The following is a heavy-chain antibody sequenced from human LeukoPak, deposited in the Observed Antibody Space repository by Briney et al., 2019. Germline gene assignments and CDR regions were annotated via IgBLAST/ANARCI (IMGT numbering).Heavy chain of an antibody. V-gene: IGHV3-74*01. D-gene: IGHD3-10*01. CDR1: GFTFSSYW. J-gene: IGHJ4*02. CDR2: INSDGSST. Sequence: GGSLRLSCAAPGFTFSSYWMHWVRQAPGKGLVWVSRINSDGSSTSYADSVKGRFTISRDNAKNTLYLQMNSLRAEDTAVYYCVWFGELFAFDYWGQGTLVTVSS. CDR3: VWFGELFAFDY.